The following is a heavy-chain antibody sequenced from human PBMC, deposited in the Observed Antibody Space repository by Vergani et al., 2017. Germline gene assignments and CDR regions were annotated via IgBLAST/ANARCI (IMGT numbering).Heavy chain of an antibody. Sequence: QVQLVQSGAEVKKPGASVKVSCTASGYTFTSYGISWVRQAPGQGLEWMGWISAYNGNTNYAQKLQGRVTMTTDTSTSTAYMKRRRLRSDDTAVYYCAGWGIFHYYFDYWGQGTLVTVSS. V-gene: IGHV1-18*04. D-gene: IGHD6-13*01. CDR3: AGWGIFHYYFDY. J-gene: IGHJ4*02. CDR1: GYTFTSYG. CDR2: ISAYNGNT.